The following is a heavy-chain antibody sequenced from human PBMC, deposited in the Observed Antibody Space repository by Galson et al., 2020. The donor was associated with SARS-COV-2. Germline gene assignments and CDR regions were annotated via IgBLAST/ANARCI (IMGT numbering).Heavy chain of an antibody. CDR1: GFTFSSYA. J-gene: IGHJ6*02. CDR3: AKEGAKRITMIVVVIGQNWGMDV. CDR2: ISGSGGST. Sequence: GGSLRLSCAASGFTFSSYAMSWVRQAPGKGLEWVSAISGSGGSTYYADSVKGRFTISRDKSKNTLYLQMNSLRAEDTAVYYCAKEGAKRITMIVVVIGQNWGMDVWGQGTTVTVSS. D-gene: IGHD3-22*01. V-gene: IGHV3-23*01.